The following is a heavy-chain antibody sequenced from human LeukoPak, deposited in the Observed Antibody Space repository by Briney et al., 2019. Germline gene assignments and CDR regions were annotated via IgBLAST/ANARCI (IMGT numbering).Heavy chain of an antibody. D-gene: IGHD4-17*01. CDR1: GGSISSYY. Sequence: SETLSLTCTVSGGSISSYYWSWIRQPPGKGLEWIGYIYYSGSTNYNPSLKSRVTTSVDTSKNQFSLKLSSVTAADTAVYYCARLLVPTTYFYYYYGIDVWGQGTTVTVSS. CDR3: ARLLVPTTYFYYYYGIDV. J-gene: IGHJ6*02. V-gene: IGHV4-59*08. CDR2: IYYSGST.